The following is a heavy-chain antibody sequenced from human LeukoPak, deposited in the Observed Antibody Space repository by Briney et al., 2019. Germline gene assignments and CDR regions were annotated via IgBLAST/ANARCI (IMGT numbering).Heavy chain of an antibody. J-gene: IGHJ6*02. CDR2: INPNSGGT. D-gene: IGHD6-6*01. Sequence: ASVTVSCKASGYTFTGYYMHWVRQAPGQGLEWMGWINPNSGGTNYAQKFQGRVTMTRDTSISTAYMELSRLRSDDTAVYYCARENSSSSHYYYYYGMDVWGQGTTVTVSS. CDR3: ARENSSSSHYYYYYGMDV. CDR1: GYTFTGYY. V-gene: IGHV1-2*02.